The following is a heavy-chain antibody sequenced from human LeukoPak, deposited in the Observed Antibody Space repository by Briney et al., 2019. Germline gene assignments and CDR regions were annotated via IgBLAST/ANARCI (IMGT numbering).Heavy chain of an antibody. J-gene: IGHJ5*02. CDR1: GGSFSGYY. V-gene: IGHV4-34*01. D-gene: IGHD2-15*01. Sequence: SHTLSLTRAVYGGSFSGYYWSWIRQPPGKGLEWIGEINHSVSTNYNPSLKSRVTISVDTSKNQFSLKLSSVTAADTAVYYCARGGRSPSIYCSGGSCYSGHWFDPWGQGTLVTVSS. CDR2: INHSVST. CDR3: ARGGRSPSIYCSGGSCYSGHWFDP.